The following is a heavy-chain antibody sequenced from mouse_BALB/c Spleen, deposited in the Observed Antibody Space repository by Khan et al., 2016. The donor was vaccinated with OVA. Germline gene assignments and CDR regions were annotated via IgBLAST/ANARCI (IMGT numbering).Heavy chain of an antibody. CDR1: GFTFSSYA. CDR3: ARLYAMDY. Sequence: EVELVESGGGLVKPGGFLKLSCAASGFTFSSYAMSWVRQTPEKRLEWVATISSGGSDTYYPDSVKGRFTISRDNANNTLYLQMSSLRSEDTAMYYCARLYAMDYWGQGTSVTVSS. J-gene: IGHJ4*01. V-gene: IGHV5-9-3*01. CDR2: ISSGGSDT.